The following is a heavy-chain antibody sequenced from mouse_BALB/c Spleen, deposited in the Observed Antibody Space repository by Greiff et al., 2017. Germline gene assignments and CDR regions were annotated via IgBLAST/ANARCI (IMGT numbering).Heavy chain of an antibody. Sequence: EVQLQQSGPGLVKPSQSLSLTCTVTGYSITSDYAWNWIRQFPGNKLEWMGYISYSGSTSYNPSLKSRISITRDTSKNQFFLQLNSVTTEDTATYYCARGGPNSLLRLRGFAYWGQGTLVTVSA. D-gene: IGHD1-2*01. V-gene: IGHV3-2*02. CDR1: GYSITSDYA. CDR2: ISYSGST. J-gene: IGHJ3*01. CDR3: ARGGPNSLLRLRGFAY.